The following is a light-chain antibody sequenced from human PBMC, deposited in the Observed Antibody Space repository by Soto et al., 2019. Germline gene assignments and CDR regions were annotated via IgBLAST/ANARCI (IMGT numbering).Light chain of an antibody. CDR1: EDISNY. Sequence: DIQMTQSPSSLSASVGDRVTITCQASEDISNYLNWYQQKPGKAPKLLIYDASNLETGVPSRFSGSGYGTDFTFNLRSLQPEDIATYYCQQYDNLATFGQGTKVDIK. V-gene: IGKV1-33*01. CDR3: QQYDNLAT. CDR2: DAS. J-gene: IGKJ2*01.